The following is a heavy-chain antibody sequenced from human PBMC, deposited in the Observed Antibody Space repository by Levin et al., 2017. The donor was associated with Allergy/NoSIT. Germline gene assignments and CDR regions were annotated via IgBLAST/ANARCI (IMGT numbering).Heavy chain of an antibody. CDR1: GFPFSAYG. D-gene: IGHD2/OR15-2a*01. V-gene: IGHV3-33*01. CDR3: ARDRSGNYFYF. Sequence: LGESLKISCAASGFPFSAYGMHWIRQGPGKGLEWVAFIYFDGSKTYYADSVEGRFTISRDNSKNTVYLQMDSLRGDDTAVYYCARDRSGNYFYFWGQGTQVTVSS. CDR2: IYFDGSKT. J-gene: IGHJ4*02.